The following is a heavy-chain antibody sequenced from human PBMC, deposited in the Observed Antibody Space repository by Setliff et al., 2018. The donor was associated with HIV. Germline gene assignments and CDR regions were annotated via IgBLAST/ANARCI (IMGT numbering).Heavy chain of an antibody. Sequence: GGSLRLSCAASGFTFDDYGMSWVRQTPRKGLEWVSGINWNGGSTGYADSAKGRFTISRDNAKSSLHLLMDSLRAEDTAVYYCAREYGDGTTWYGLDYWGQGTVVTVSS. J-gene: IGHJ4*02. CDR2: INWNGGST. D-gene: IGHD6-13*01. CDR1: GFTFDDYG. CDR3: AREYGDGTTWYGLDY. V-gene: IGHV3-20*04.